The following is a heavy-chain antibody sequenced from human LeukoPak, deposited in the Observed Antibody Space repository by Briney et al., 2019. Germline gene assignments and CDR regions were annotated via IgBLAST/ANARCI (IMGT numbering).Heavy chain of an antibody. Sequence: PSETLSLTCTVSGASISSFHWTWIRQPAGKGLEWIGLIYSSGSTIYNPSLKSRVAMSVDMTKNQLSLKLSSVTAADTAMCYCARKDGDYWGQGTLVTVSS. CDR1: GASISSFH. CDR3: ARKDGDY. V-gene: IGHV4-4*07. CDR2: IYSSGST. J-gene: IGHJ4*02.